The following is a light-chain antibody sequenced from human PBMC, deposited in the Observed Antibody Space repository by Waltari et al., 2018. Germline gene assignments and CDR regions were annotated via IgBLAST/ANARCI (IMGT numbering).Light chain of an antibody. CDR1: QSVGHY. V-gene: IGKV1-39*01. Sequence: KTQSQDSLSASIGDRVTNTCRSSQSVGHYLNWYQQKPHQAPRLLIYAASTLQSGVPSRFSGSGSETHFTLTISPLQSEDFATYYCQHSSITPYTFGQGTKLEI. J-gene: IGKJ2*01. CDR3: QHSSITPYT. CDR2: AAS.